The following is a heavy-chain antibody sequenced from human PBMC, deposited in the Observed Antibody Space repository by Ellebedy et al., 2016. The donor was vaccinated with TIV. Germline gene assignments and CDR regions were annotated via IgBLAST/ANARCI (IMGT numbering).Heavy chain of an antibody. CDR2: IKQDGSEK. CDR1: GFTFSSYW. D-gene: IGHD3-22*01. CDR3: AKGRGGGSDSSAPRYYFDY. J-gene: IGHJ4*02. Sequence: GESLKISCAASGFTFSSYWMSWVRQAPGKGLEWVANIKQDGSEKYYVDSVKGRFTISRDNAKNSLYPQMNSLRAEDTAVYYCAKGRGGGSDSSAPRYYFDYWGLGTLVTVSS. V-gene: IGHV3-7*03.